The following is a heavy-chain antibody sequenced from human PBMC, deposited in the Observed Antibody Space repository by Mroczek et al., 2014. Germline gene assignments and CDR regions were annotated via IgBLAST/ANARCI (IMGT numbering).Heavy chain of an antibody. CDR2: ISYDGSNK. V-gene: IGHV3-30-3*01. Sequence: QVQLVQSGGGVVQPGRSLRLSCAASGFTFSSYAMHWVRQAPGKGLEWVAVISYDGSNKYYADSVKGRFTISRDNSKNTLYLQMNSLRAEDTAVYYCARDDDDYGDTPDAFDIWGQGTMVTVSS. D-gene: IGHD4-17*01. J-gene: IGHJ3*02. CDR1: GFTFSSYA. CDR3: ARDDDDYGDTPDAFDI.